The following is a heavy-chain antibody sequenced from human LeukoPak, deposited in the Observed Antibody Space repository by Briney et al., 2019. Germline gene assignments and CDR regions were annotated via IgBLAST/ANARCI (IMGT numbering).Heavy chain of an antibody. Sequence: GGSLRLSCAASGFTFDDYAMHWVRQAPGKGLEWVSGISWNSGSIGYADSVKGRFTISRDNAKNSLYLQMNSLRAEDTALYYCAKDMGYSYGYATDDAFDIWGKGQWSPSLQ. CDR3: AKDMGYSYGYATDDAFDI. D-gene: IGHD5-18*01. CDR2: ISWNSGSI. CDR1: GFTFDDYA. J-gene: IGHJ3*02. V-gene: IGHV3-9*01.